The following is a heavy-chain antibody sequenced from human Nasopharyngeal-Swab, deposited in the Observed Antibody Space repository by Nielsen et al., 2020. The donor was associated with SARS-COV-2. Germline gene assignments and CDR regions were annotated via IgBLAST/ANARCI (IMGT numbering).Heavy chain of an antibody. CDR1: GGSISSSSYY. CDR3: ARVLRSGSYYAFDI. CDR2: IYTSGST. V-gene: IGHV4-61*02. Sequence: SETLSLTCTVSGGSISSSSYYWSWIRQPAGKGLEWIGRIYTSGSTNYNPSLKSRVTMSVDTSKNQFSLKLSSVTAADTAVYYCARVLRSGSYYAFDIWGQGTMVTVSS. J-gene: IGHJ3*02. D-gene: IGHD3-10*01.